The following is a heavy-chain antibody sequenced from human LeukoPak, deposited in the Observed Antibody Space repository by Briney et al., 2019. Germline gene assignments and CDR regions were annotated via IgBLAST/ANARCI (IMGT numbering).Heavy chain of an antibody. Sequence: PSDTLSLPCAVSGGSISSSNWWSWVRQPPGKGLEWIGEIYHSGSTNYNPSLKSRVTISVDKSKNQFSLKLSSVTAADTAVYYCARDIGVIVEGDAFDIWGQGTMVTVSS. CDR1: GGSISSSNW. CDR3: ARDIGVIVEGDAFDI. V-gene: IGHV4-4*02. J-gene: IGHJ3*02. CDR2: IYHSGST. D-gene: IGHD3-22*01.